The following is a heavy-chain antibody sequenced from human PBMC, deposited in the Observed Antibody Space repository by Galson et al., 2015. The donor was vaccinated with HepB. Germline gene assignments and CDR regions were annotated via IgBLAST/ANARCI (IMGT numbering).Heavy chain of an antibody. CDR1: GFIFSKYG. J-gene: IGHJ4*02. CDR2: ISHDGGNK. V-gene: IGHV3-30*18. D-gene: IGHD6-19*01. Sequence: SLRLSCAASGFIFSKYGMHWVRQAPGKGLEWVAVISHDGGNKYYEDSVKGRFTISRDNSNNTLYLQMNSLRVDDTAVYYCAKDYSSGWHGQFFLDYWGQGTLVTVSS. CDR3: AKDYSSGWHGQFFLDY.